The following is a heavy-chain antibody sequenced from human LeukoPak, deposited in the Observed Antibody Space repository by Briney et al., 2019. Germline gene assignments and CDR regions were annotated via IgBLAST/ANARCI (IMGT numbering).Heavy chain of an antibody. D-gene: IGHD2-2*01. CDR1: GFTLSNAW. V-gene: IGHV3-15*01. CDR3: TTLVWVDFSSTSAKPPDY. Sequence: GGSLRLSCAASGFTLSNAWMSWVRQTPGHGLEWVGRIKSKSVGGTTDYTAPVKGRFTISRADSKNTLYLHRSSLKTEDTAVYYCTTLVWVDFSSTSAKPPDYWGQGTLVIVSS. CDR2: IKSKSVGGTT. J-gene: IGHJ4*02.